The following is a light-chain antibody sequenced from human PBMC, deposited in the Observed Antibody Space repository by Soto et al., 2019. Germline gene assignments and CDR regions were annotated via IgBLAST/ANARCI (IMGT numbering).Light chain of an antibody. CDR3: SSYTSSSTLV. Sequence: QSALTQPASVSGSPGQSISISCTGTSSDVGAYNFVSWYQQHPGKAPKLMIYEVSNRPSGVSNRFSGSKSGNTVSLTISGLQAEDEADYYCSSYTSSSTLVFGSGTKLTVL. CDR1: SSDVGAYNF. CDR2: EVS. J-gene: IGLJ1*01. V-gene: IGLV2-14*01.